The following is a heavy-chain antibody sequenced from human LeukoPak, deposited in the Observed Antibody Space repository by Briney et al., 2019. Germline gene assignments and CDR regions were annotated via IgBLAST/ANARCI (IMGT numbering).Heavy chain of an antibody. Sequence: SETLSLTCTVSGGSISSYYWSWIRQPPGKGLEWIGYIYYSGSTNYNPSLKSRVTISVDTSKNQFSLKLSSVTAADTAVYYCAREVITMVRGVITFTGFDYWGQGTLVTVSS. CDR1: GGSISSYY. CDR2: IYYSGST. J-gene: IGHJ4*02. D-gene: IGHD3-10*01. CDR3: AREVITMVRGVITFTGFDY. V-gene: IGHV4-59*12.